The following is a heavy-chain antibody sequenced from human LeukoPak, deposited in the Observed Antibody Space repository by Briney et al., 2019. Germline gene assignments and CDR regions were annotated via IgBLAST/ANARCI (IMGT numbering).Heavy chain of an antibody. Sequence: PGGSLRLSCVASGFDISYNYVGWVRQAPGKGLEWVSVIHTGGTTHYTDSVKGRFTISKDNAKNSQYLEMNSLRAEDTAVYYCARGRFNYDSTGYSSFYHWGQGTLVTVSS. CDR2: IHTGGTT. J-gene: IGHJ4*02. CDR1: GFDISYNY. CDR3: ARGRFNYDSTGYSSFYH. V-gene: IGHV3-66*01. D-gene: IGHD3-22*01.